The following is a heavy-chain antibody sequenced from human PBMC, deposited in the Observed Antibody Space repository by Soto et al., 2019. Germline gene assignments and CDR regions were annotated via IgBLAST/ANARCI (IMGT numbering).Heavy chain of an antibody. J-gene: IGHJ6*02. D-gene: IGHD4-4*01. Sequence: QVQLVQSGAEVKKPGSSVSVSCQASGGTFTTYAFNWVRQAPGQGLEWMGGIIPMYNKANYAPNFLGRVTISADPSTSTAYMELTTLRSEDTAVYFCARGYSGGYYYAMDVWGQGTTVTVSS. CDR1: GGTFTTYA. CDR3: ARGYSGGYYYAMDV. V-gene: IGHV1-69*01. CDR2: IIPMYNKA.